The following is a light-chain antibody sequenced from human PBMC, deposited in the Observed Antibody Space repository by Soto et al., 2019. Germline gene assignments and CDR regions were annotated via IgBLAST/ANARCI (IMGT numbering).Light chain of an antibody. CDR1: QSILYSSNTKNY. V-gene: IGKV4-1*01. CDR2: WAS. J-gene: IGKJ1*01. Sequence: DIVMTQSPDSLAVSLGERATINCKSSQSILYSSNTKNYLAWYQQKPGQPPKLLIYWASTRESGVPDRFSGSGAGTDFNLSISSLQAEDVAVYYCQQYYSTPQTFGQGTKVEIK. CDR3: QQYYSTPQT.